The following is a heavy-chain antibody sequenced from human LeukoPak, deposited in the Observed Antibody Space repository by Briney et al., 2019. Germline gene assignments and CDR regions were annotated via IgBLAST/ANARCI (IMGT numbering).Heavy chain of an antibody. J-gene: IGHJ3*02. CDR2: ISYIGST. Sequence: PSETLSLTCTVSGGSFSSRYWSWIRQPPGKGLEWIGYISYIGSTNYNPSLKSRVTISVDTSKNQFSLKLSSVTAADTAVYYCARVPTTVTKGLDIWGQGTMVTVSS. CDR1: GGSFSSRY. CDR3: ARVPTTVTKGLDI. V-gene: IGHV4-59*11. D-gene: IGHD4-17*01.